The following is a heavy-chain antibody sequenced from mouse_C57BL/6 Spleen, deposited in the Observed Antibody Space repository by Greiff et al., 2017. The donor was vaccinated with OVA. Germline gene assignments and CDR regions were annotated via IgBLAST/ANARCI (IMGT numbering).Heavy chain of an antibody. CDR2: ISNLAYSI. CDR1: GFTFSDYG. Sequence: EVHLVESGGGLVQPGGSLKLSCAASGFTFSDYGMAWVRQAPRKGPEWVAFISNLAYSIYYADTVTGRFTISRENAKNTLYLEMSSLRSEDTAMYYCARQGTSWYFDVWGTGTTVTVSS. J-gene: IGHJ1*03. CDR3: ARQGTSWYFDV. V-gene: IGHV5-15*01. D-gene: IGHD3-3*01.